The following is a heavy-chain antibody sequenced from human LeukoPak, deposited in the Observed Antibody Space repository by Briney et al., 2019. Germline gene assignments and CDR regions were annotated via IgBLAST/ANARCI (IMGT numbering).Heavy chain of an antibody. CDR1: GFTFNLYA. CDR3: ARDTFQPGLIDS. Sequence: GGSLRLSCATSGFTFNLYAMNWVRQAPGKGREWVSYINDDSSDIHYAGSVKGRFTISRDNARNTLYLQLSSLRAEDTAVYYCARDTFQPGLIDSWGQGTLVTVSS. D-gene: IGHD2-2*01. J-gene: IGHJ4*02. V-gene: IGHV3-21*05. CDR2: INDDSSDI.